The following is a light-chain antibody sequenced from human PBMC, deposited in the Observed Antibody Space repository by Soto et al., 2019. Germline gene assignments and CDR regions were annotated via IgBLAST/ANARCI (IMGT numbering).Light chain of an antibody. CDR3: QHYNNWPPWT. J-gene: IGKJ1*01. V-gene: IGKV3-15*01. Sequence: ELVCTQSPATLSLSPGASATLSFMASQSVSSYLAWYQQKPGQAPRLLIYGASIRATGIPARFSGSGSGTEFTLTISSLQSEDFAVYYCQHYNNWPPWTFGQGTKVDIK. CDR1: QSVSSY. CDR2: GAS.